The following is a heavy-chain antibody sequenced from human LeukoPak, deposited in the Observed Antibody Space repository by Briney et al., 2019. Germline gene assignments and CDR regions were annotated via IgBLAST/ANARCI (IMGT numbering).Heavy chain of an antibody. V-gene: IGHV4-39*01. CDR3: ARQRGFYVPDY. D-gene: IGHD2/OR15-2a*01. CDR2: IYYSGST. Sequence: AETLSLTCTVSGGSISSSSYYWGWIRQPPGKGLEWIGSIYYSGSTYYNPSLKSRVTISVDTSKNQFSLKLSSVTAADTAVYYCARQRGFYVPDYWGQGTLVTVSS. CDR1: GGSISSSSYY. J-gene: IGHJ4*02.